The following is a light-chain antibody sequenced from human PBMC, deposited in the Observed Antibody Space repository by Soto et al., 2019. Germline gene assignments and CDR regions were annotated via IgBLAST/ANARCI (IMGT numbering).Light chain of an antibody. V-gene: IGKV3-20*01. CDR2: GAA. J-gene: IGKJ1*01. Sequence: ENVLTQFPGTLSLSPGERATLSCRASQSVSSNYLAWYQQKPGQAPRLLIYGAASRAAGIPDRFRGSGSGTDFTRTISRLEPEDFAVYYCQPFGSSPPWPFGQGTKVEMK. CDR3: QPFGSSPPWP. CDR1: QSVSSNY.